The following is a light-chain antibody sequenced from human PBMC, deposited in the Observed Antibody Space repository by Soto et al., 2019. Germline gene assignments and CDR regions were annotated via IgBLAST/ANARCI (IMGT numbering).Light chain of an antibody. CDR1: QSVRTK. Sequence: EIGMTQSPGTLSVSPGEGATLFCRASQSVRTKLAWYQQRAGQAPRLLMYGASTRATGIPDRFSGSGSGTEFTLTISSLQSEDFAVYYCQQYHSWPPLTFGQGTRLEIK. J-gene: IGKJ5*01. V-gene: IGKV3-15*01. CDR3: QQYHSWPPLT. CDR2: GAS.